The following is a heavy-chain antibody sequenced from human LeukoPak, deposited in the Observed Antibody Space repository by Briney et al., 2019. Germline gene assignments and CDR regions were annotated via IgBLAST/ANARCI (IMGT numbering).Heavy chain of an antibody. CDR1: GGSFSSYY. CDR3: ARRRIRSRYCSSTSCYSKAHFDY. Sequence: PSETLSLTCAVYGGSFSSYYWGWIRQPPGKGLEWIGSIYYSGCTYYNPSLKSRVTISVDTSKNQFSLKLSSVTAADTAVYYCARRRIRSRYCSSTSCYSKAHFDYWGQGTLVTVSS. CDR2: IYYSGCT. J-gene: IGHJ4*02. V-gene: IGHV4-39*01. D-gene: IGHD2-2*02.